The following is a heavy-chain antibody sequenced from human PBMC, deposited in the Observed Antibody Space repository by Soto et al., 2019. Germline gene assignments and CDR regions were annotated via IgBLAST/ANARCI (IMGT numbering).Heavy chain of an antibody. CDR1: GFTVSSNY. J-gene: IGHJ4*02. D-gene: IGHD3-22*01. CDR2: IYSGGST. Sequence: GSLRLSCAASGFTVSSNYMSWVRQAPGKGLEWVSVIYSGGSTYYADSVKGRFTISRDNSKNTLYLQMNSLRAEDTAVYYCVSSYDSSGPGDYWGQGTLVTVSS. CDR3: VSSYDSSGPGDY. V-gene: IGHV3-53*01.